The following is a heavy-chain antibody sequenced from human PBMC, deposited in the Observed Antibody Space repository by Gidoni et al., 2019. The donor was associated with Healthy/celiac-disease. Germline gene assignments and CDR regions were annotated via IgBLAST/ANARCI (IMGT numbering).Heavy chain of an antibody. J-gene: IGHJ5*02. Sequence: QVQLVQSGAEGKKPGASVKVSCKASGYTFTGYYMHWVRQAPGQGLEWMGWINPNSGGTNYAQKFQGRVTMTRDTSISTAYMELSRLRSDDTAVYYCARDRIAVAGTEGWFDPWGQGTLVTVSS. CDR1: GYTFTGYY. CDR3: ARDRIAVAGTEGWFDP. D-gene: IGHD6-19*01. CDR2: INPNSGGT. V-gene: IGHV1-2*02.